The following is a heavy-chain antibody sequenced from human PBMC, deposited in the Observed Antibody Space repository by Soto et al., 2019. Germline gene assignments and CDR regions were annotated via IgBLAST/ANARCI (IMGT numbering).Heavy chain of an antibody. CDR2: INPNLGTT. V-gene: IGHV1-46*01. Sequence: ASVKVSCKASGYTFSSYYIHCVRQAPGQGLEWMGVINPNLGTTGYAQKFQGRVTMTRDTTTSTVYMQLSSLTSEDTAVDYCARDLDFEPGSRYWGQVTLVTVSS. J-gene: IGHJ4*02. D-gene: IGHD2-2*01. CDR1: GYTFSSYY. CDR3: ARDLDFEPGSRY.